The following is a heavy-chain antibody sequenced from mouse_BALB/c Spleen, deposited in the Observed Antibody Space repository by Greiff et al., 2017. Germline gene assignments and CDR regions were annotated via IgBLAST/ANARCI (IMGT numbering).Heavy chain of an antibody. J-gene: IGHJ1*01. D-gene: IGHD2-1*01. CDR3: ARVNYGNYDV. Sequence: VQLKESGPGLVKPSQSLSLTCSVTGYSITSGYYWNWIRQFPGNKLEWMGYISYDGSNNYNPSLKNRISITRDTSKNQFFLKLNSVTTEDTATYYCARVNYGNYDVWGAGTTVTVSS. CDR1: GYSITSGYY. CDR2: ISYDGSN. V-gene: IGHV3-6*02.